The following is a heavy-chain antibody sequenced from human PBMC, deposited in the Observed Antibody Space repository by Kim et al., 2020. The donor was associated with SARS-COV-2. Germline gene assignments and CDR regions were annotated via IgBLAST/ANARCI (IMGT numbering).Heavy chain of an antibody. CDR3: AREVPYCSGGSCYSNWFDP. CDR1: GGSISSGGYY. J-gene: IGHJ5*02. CDR2: IYYSGST. D-gene: IGHD2-15*01. Sequence: SETLSLTCTVSGGSISSGGYYWSWIRQHPGKGLEWIGYIYYSGSTYYNPSLKSRVTISVDTSKNQFSLKLSSVTAADTAVYYCAREVPYCSGGSCYSNWFDPWGQGTLVTVSS. V-gene: IGHV4-31*03.